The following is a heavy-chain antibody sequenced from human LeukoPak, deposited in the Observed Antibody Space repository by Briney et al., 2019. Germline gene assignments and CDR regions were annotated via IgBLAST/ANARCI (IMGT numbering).Heavy chain of an antibody. CDR2: IYYRGST. D-gene: IGHD5-18*01. CDR3: ASRIGYSYGIDY. J-gene: IGHJ4*02. V-gene: IGHV4-31*03. Sequence: SETLSLTCTVSGVSISSGGYYWSWLRQHPGKGLEWIVYIYYRGSTYYNPSLKSRVIISEDTSKNQFSLKLSSVTAADTAVYYCASRIGYSYGIDYWGQGTLVTVSS. CDR1: GVSISSGGYY.